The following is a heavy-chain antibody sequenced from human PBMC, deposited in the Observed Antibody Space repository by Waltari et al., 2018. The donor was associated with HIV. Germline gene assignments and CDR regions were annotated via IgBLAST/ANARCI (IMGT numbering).Heavy chain of an antibody. CDR3: AREVLYNDISGDPGWFDP. D-gene: IGHD3-22*01. V-gene: IGHV3-66*01. CDR1: GFTVVNNY. J-gene: IGHJ5*02. CDR2: GTSDGNT. Sequence: VRLVESGGALVRLGGALRLSCTASGFTVVNNYMRWVRLASGKGLEVVSTGTSDGNTGPPGSVKCRYSTSRDTSKNILQPLMVRLRVDETAADYWAREVLYNDISGDPGWFDPWGQGTLVAVTS.